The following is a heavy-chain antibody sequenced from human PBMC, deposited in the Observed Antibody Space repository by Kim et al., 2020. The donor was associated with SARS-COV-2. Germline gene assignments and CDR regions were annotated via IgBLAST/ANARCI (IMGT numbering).Heavy chain of an antibody. CDR3: AREARRCRGITMVRGANCLGYFDY. CDR2: INHSGST. CDR1: GGSFSGYY. V-gene: IGHV4-34*01. Sequence: SETLSLTCAVYGGSFSGYYWSWIRQPPGKGLEWIGEINHSGSTNYNPSLKSRVTISVDTSKNQFSLKLSSVTAADTAVYYCAREARRCRGITMVRGANCLGYFDYWGQGTLVTVSS. D-gene: IGHD3-10*01. J-gene: IGHJ4*02.